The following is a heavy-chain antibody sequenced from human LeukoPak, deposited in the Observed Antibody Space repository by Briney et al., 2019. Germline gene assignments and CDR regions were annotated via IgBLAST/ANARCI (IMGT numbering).Heavy chain of an antibody. CDR2: IYYSGST. V-gene: IGHV4-31*03. D-gene: IGHD3-16*01. Sequence: SQTLSLTCTVSGGSISSGGYYWSWIRPHPGKGLEWIGYIYYSGSTYYNPSLKSRVTISVDTSKNQFSLKLSSVTAADTAVYYCARDRLGGDLDYWGQGTLVTVSS. J-gene: IGHJ4*02. CDR1: GGSISSGGYY. CDR3: ARDRLGGDLDY.